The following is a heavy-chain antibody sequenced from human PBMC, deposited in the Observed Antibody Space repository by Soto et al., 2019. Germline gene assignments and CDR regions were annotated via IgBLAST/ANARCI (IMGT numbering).Heavy chain of an antibody. CDR1: GYTFTGYY. CDR3: ARADYYGSGSYLYY. J-gene: IGHJ4*02. D-gene: IGHD3-10*01. CDR2: INPNSGGT. Sequence: GVSVKVSCKASGYTFTGYYMHWVRQAPGQGLEWMGWINPNSGGTNYAQKFQGWVTMTRDTSTSTAYMELSRLRSDDTAVYYCARADYYGSGSYLYYWGQGTLVPVSS. V-gene: IGHV1-2*04.